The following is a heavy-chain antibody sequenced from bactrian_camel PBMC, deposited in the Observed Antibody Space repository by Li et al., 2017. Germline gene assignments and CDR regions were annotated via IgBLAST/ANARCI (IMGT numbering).Heavy chain of an antibody. J-gene: IGHJ6*01. D-gene: IGHD5*01. CDR1: GFTRDTYD. CDR3: ATVKGYTAGCSARTDFDS. CDR2: ITGGGIA. V-gene: IGHV3S40*01. Sequence: VQLVESGGGLVQPGGSPRLSCAASGFTRDTYDMSWVRQALGKGLEWVSGITGGGIAYYADSVKGRFIIAHDSSGSTVSLQMNSLKPDDTATYYCATVKGYTAGCSARTDFDSWGQGTQVTVS.